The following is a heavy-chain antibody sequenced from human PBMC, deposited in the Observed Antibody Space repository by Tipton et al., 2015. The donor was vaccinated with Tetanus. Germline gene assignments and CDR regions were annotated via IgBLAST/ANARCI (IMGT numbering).Heavy chain of an antibody. D-gene: IGHD4/OR15-4a*01. CDR1: GFTFSTYW. CDR2: ITSDGSTT. J-gene: IGHJ4*02. CDR3: VRDNFGVDY. V-gene: IGHV3-74*01. Sequence: GSLRLSCAASGFTFSTYWMQWVRQAPGKGLVWVAHITSDGSTTGYADSVKGRFSISRDNAKDTLYLQMNSLRADDTAVYYCVRDNFGVDYWGQGTLVTVSS.